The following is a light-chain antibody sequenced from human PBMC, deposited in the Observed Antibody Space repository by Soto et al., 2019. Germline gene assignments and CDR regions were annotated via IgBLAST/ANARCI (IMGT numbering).Light chain of an antibody. CDR2: GKN. Sequence: QSVLTQPPSVSGAPGQRVTISCTGTSSNIGAGYDVHWYQQFPGTAPKLLIYGKNSRPSGVPDRFSGSKSGTSASLAITALQTEDEADYYCQSYDNSLIASWVFGGGTKLTVL. J-gene: IGLJ3*02. V-gene: IGLV1-40*01. CDR1: SSNIGAGYD. CDR3: QSYDNSLIASWV.